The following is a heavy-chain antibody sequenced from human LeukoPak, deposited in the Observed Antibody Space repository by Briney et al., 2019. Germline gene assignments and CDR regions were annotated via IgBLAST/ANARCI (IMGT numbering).Heavy chain of an antibody. V-gene: IGHV1-69*13. CDR3: ARGRGSIRGADDY. CDR1: GGTFSSYA. Sequence: ASVKVSCKASGGTFSSYAISWVRQAPGQGLEWMGGIIPIFGTANYAQKFQGRVTITADESTSTAYMELRSLRSDDTAVYYCARGRGSIRGADDYWGQGTLVTVSS. D-gene: IGHD3-10*01. CDR2: IIPIFGTA. J-gene: IGHJ4*02.